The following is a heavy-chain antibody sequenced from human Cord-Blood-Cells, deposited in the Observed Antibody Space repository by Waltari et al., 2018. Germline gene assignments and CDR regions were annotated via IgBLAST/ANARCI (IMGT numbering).Heavy chain of an antibody. D-gene: IGHD6-6*01. CDR3: AKDLGFQEQLAPFDY. V-gene: IGHV3-23*01. CDR2: LSGSCGST. CDR1: EFTFSSYA. Sequence: EVQLLESGGGLVQPGGSLRLSCAASEFTFSSYAMSWGRQAPGKGLEWVTALSGSCGSTYYADSVKGRFTISRDNSKNTLYLQMNSLRAEDTAVYYCAKDLGFQEQLAPFDYWGQGTLVTVSS. J-gene: IGHJ4*02.